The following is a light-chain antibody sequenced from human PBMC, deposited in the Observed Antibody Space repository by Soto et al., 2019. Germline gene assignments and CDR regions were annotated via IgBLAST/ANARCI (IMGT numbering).Light chain of an antibody. CDR1: QSVSSN. V-gene: IGKV3-15*01. CDR2: GAS. J-gene: IGKJ1*01. CDR3: QQYNNWTPWT. Sequence: EVVMTQSPATLSVSPGERATLSCRASQSVSSNVAWYQQKHGQAPRLLIYGASNRATGIPARFSGSGSGTEFTLTISSLQSEDFAVYYCQQYNNWTPWTFGQGTQVEIK.